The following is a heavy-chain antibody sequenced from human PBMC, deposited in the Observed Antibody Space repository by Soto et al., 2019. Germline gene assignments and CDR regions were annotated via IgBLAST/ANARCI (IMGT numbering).Heavy chain of an antibody. CDR2: IDPSASDT. Sequence: EVQLVQSGAEVKKPGESLRISCKGSGYSFTSYWISWVSQMPGKGLEWLGRIDPSASDTNYSPSFQGHVTISADKFIRTAYLQWSSLKATDTAMYYCSRLQAAAGDNHLNFDYWGQGTLVTVSS. V-gene: IGHV5-10-1*01. J-gene: IGHJ4*02. CDR3: SRLQAAAGDNHLNFDY. CDR1: GYSFTSYW. D-gene: IGHD6-13*01.